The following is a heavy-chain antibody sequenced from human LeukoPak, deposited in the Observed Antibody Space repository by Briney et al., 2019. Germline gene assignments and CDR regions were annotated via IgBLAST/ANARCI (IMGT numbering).Heavy chain of an antibody. CDR3: ARQLWNYFDY. J-gene: IGHJ4*02. CDR1: GGSISSYY. CDR2: IYYSGST. Sequence: ASETLSLTCTVSGGSISSYYWSWIRQPPGKGPEWIGYIYYSGSTNYNPSLKSRVTISVDTSKNQFSLKLSSVTAADTAVYYRARQLWNYFDYWGQGTLVTVSS. V-gene: IGHV4-59*08. D-gene: IGHD5-18*01.